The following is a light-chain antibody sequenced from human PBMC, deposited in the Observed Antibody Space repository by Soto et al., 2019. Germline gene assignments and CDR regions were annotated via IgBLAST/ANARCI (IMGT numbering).Light chain of an antibody. CDR1: QSVLYSSNNKNY. CDR3: QHYYSTPLT. J-gene: IGKJ4*01. Sequence: DIVMTQSPDSLAVSLGERATINCKSSQSVLYSSNNKNYLAWYQQKPGQPPKLLIYWASTRESGVPDRFSGSGSGTDFTLTISSPQAEDVAVYYCQHYYSTPLTFGGGTRVEIK. V-gene: IGKV4-1*01. CDR2: WAS.